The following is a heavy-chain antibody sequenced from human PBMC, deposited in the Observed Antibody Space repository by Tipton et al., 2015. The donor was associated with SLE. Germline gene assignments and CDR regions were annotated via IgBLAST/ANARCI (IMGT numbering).Heavy chain of an antibody. D-gene: IGHD1-26*01. CDR1: GYTFTSYG. CDR3: ARGGSYWSEYFQH. Sequence: QSGAEVKKPGASVKVSCKASGYTFTSYGISWVRQAPGQGLEWMGRIIPIFGTANYAQKFQGRVTITADEFTSTAYMELSSLRSEDTAVYYCARGGSYWSEYFQHWGQGTLVSVSS. V-gene: IGHV1-69*13. J-gene: IGHJ1*01. CDR2: IIPIFGTA.